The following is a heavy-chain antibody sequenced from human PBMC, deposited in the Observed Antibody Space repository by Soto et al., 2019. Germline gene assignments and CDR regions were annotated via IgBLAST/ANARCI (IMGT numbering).Heavy chain of an antibody. D-gene: IGHD6-19*01. CDR1: GFTFTKFA. CDR2: ISCCGGTA. CDR3: AKADGEQWLLPHLEN. Sequence: VQLLESGGGLVRPGESLRLSCAASGFTFTKFAMSWVRQAPGEGLEWVSGISCCGGTASYADSVKGRFTIARDDSKNTLYLQMNSLRVEDTAEYFCAKADGEQWLLPHLENWGRGTLVTVS. V-gene: IGHV3-23*01. J-gene: IGHJ4*02.